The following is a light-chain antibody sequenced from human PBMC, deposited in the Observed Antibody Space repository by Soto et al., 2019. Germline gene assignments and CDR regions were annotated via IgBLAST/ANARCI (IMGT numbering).Light chain of an antibody. CDR2: EGS. J-gene: IGLJ2*01. CDR1: SSDVGSYNL. V-gene: IGLV2-23*01. Sequence: QSALTQPASVSGSPGQSITISCTGTSSDVGSYNLVSWYQQHPGKAPKFIIYEGSKRPSGVSDRFSGSKSGNTASLTISGLQAEDEADYYCCSYAGTSPVVFGGGTTLTVL. CDR3: CSYAGTSPVV.